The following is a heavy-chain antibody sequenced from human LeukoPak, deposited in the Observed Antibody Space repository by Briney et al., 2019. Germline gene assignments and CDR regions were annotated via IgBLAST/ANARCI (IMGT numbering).Heavy chain of an antibody. J-gene: IGHJ4*02. Sequence: LPGGSLRLSCAASGFMFKNYDMHWVRQAPGKGLEWVAVISYDGNNKFYADSVKGRFTISRDNSWNTPFLQMNSLRDEDTAVYYCAKDRSDNKTWYAGSHWGQGTLVTVSS. CDR3: AKDRSDNKTWYAGSH. V-gene: IGHV3-30-3*02. D-gene: IGHD2-8*01. CDR1: GFMFKNYD. CDR2: ISYDGNNK.